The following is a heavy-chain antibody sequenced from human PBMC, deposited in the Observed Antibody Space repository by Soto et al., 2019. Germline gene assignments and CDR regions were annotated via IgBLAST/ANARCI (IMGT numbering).Heavy chain of an antibody. J-gene: IGHJ5*02. D-gene: IGHD6-25*01. V-gene: IGHV4-59*01. CDR1: GVSIRDYY. CDR2: IHSSGYT. CDR3: AKKSAAFWLDP. Sequence: SETLSLTCTVSGVSIRDYYWIWIRQAPGKGLDWIGYIHSSGYTNYNPSLKSRVVMSIDTSKNLFSLKLSSVTAADTAVYYCAKKSAAFWLDPWGPGTLVTVSS.